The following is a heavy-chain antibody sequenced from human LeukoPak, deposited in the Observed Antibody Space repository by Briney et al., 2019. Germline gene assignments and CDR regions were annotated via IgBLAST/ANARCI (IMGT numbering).Heavy chain of an antibody. CDR3: ARDLVTVTKGFDI. D-gene: IGHD4-17*01. CDR1: DDSFSSYY. V-gene: IGHV4-59*01. J-gene: IGHJ3*02. CDR2: ISYIGST. Sequence: SETLSLTCAVSDDSFSSYYWTWIRQPPGKGLEWIGYISYIGSTNYNPSLKSRVTISIDTSKNEFSLKLTSVTAADTAVYYCARDLVTVTKGFDIWGQGTMVTVSS.